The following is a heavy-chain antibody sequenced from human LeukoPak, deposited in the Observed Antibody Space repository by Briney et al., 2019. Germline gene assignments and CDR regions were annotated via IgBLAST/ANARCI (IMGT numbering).Heavy chain of an antibody. Sequence: PGGSLRPSCAASGFTFSTYSMRWVRQAPGKGLEWVAVTSYDGSNKYHADSVKGRFTISRDNSKNTLYLQMNSLRAEDTAMYYCARGIWRAAAGASDYLDYWGQGTLVTVSS. V-gene: IGHV3-30-3*01. D-gene: IGHD6-13*01. CDR1: GFTFSTYS. CDR2: TSYDGSNK. CDR3: ARGIWRAAAGASDYLDY. J-gene: IGHJ4*02.